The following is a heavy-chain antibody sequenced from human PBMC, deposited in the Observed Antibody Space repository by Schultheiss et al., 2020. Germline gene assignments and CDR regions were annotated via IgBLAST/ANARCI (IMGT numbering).Heavy chain of an antibody. D-gene: IGHD4-23*01. V-gene: IGHV3-74*01. CDR3: ARVGGGGNLEGYFDY. J-gene: IGHJ4*02. Sequence: GGSLRLSCAASGFTFSSYWMHWVRQAPGKGLVWVSRINSDGSSTSYADSVKGRFTISRDNAKNTLYLQMNSLRAEDTAVYYCARVGGGGNLEGYFDYWGQGTLVTVSS. CDR2: INSDGSST. CDR1: GFTFSSYW.